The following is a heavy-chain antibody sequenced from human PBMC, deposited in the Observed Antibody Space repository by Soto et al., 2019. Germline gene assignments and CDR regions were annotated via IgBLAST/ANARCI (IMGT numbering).Heavy chain of an antibody. Sequence: PSETLSLTCAVYGGSFIGYYWSWIRQPPGKGLEWIGEINHSGSTNYNPSLKSRVTISVDTSKNQFSLKLSSVTAADTAVYYCARAPFWRTVVGFDPWGQGTLVTVSS. J-gene: IGHJ5*02. CDR1: GGSFIGYY. V-gene: IGHV4-34*01. CDR2: INHSGST. D-gene: IGHD3-3*01. CDR3: ARAPFWRTVVGFDP.